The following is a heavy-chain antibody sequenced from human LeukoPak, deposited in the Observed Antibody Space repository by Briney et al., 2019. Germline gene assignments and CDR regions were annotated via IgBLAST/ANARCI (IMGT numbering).Heavy chain of an antibody. CDR2: INPNSGGT. CDR3: ARDRSYCSSTSCPDFQH. Sequence: ASVKVSCTASGYTFTGYYMHWVRQAPGQGLEWMGWINPNSGGTNYAQKFQGRVTMTRDTSISTAYMELSRLRSDDTAVYYCARDRSYCSSTSCPDFQHWGQGTLVTVSS. CDR1: GYTFTGYY. J-gene: IGHJ1*01. D-gene: IGHD2-2*01. V-gene: IGHV1-2*02.